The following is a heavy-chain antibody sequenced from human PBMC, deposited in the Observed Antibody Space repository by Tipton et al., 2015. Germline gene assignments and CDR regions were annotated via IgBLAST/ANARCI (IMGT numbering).Heavy chain of an antibody. Sequence: TLSLTCTVSGASISSYYWSWIRQPAGKGLEWIGRIFTSGSTNSNPSLKSRVTMSADTSKNQFSLKLSSVTAADTAVYYCARVRSVAFSSGWYEVDYFDYWGQGTLVTVSS. D-gene: IGHD6-19*01. V-gene: IGHV4-4*07. J-gene: IGHJ4*02. CDR2: IFTSGST. CDR1: GASISSYY. CDR3: ARVRSVAFSSGWYEVDYFDY.